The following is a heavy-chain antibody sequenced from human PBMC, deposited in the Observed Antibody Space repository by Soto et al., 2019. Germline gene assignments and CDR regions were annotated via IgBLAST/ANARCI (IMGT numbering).Heavy chain of an antibody. J-gene: IGHJ3*02. CDR3: AILTIHDAFDI. CDR2: MNPNSGNT. V-gene: IGHV1-8*01. Sequence: ASVKVSCKASGYTFTSFDINWVRQATGQGLEWMGWMNPNSGNTGYAQKFQGRVTMTRNTSISTAYMELSSLRSEDTAVYYCAILTIHDAFDIWGQGKMVTVPS. CDR1: GYTFTSFD. D-gene: IGHD2-21*01.